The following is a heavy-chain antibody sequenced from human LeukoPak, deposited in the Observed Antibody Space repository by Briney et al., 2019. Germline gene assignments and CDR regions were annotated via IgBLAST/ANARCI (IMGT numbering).Heavy chain of an antibody. CDR1: GFTFDDYA. J-gene: IGHJ3*02. V-gene: IGHV3-9*01. CDR3: AKDLHTRSASI. CDR2: VSWNSGSI. Sequence: PGRSLRLSCAAFGFTFDDYAMHWVRQAPGKGLEWVSGVSWNSGSIGYADSVKGRFTISRDNAKNSLYLQMNSLRAEDTALYYCAKDLHTRSASIWGQGTMVTVSS. D-gene: IGHD4-17*01.